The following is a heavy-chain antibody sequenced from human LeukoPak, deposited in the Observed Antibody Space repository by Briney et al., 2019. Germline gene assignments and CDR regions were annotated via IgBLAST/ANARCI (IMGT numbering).Heavy chain of an antibody. Sequence: TGGSLRLSCAASGFTFSSYAMSWVRQAPGKGLELVSAISGSGGSTYYADSVKGRFTISRDNSKNTLYLQMNSLRAEDTAVYYCAKGIVATTIGSAFDIWGQGTMVTVSS. D-gene: IGHD5-12*01. J-gene: IGHJ3*02. V-gene: IGHV3-23*01. CDR1: GFTFSSYA. CDR3: AKGIVATTIGSAFDI. CDR2: ISGSGGST.